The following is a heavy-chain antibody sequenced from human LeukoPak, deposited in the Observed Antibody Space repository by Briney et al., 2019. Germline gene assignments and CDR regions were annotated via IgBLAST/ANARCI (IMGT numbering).Heavy chain of an antibody. CDR1: GFTFSRYA. CDR2: IDGSGGAI. Sequence: GGSLRLSCGASGFTFSRYAMSWVRRAPGKGLQWVSQIDGSGGAIYYADSVKGRFTISRDNAKNSLYLQMNSLRAEDTAVYYCARDLMGIAYRGAFYYWGQGTLVTVSS. J-gene: IGHJ4*02. CDR3: ARDLMGIAYRGAFYY. V-gene: IGHV3-48*04. D-gene: IGHD6-13*01.